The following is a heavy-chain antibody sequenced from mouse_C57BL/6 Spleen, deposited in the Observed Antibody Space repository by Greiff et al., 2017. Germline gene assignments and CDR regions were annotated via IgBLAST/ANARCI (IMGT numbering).Heavy chain of an antibody. D-gene: IGHD1-1*01. CDR1: GYTFTSYW. V-gene: IGHV1-5*01. J-gene: IGHJ3*01. CDR2: IYPGNSDT. Sequence: EVQLQQSGTVLARPGASVKMSCKTSGYTFTSYWMHWVKQRPGQGLEWIGAIYPGNSDTSYNQKFKGKAKLTAVTSASTAYMERSSLPNEDSAVYYCTRCYYGRSWFAYWGQGTLVTVSA. CDR3: TRCYYGRSWFAY.